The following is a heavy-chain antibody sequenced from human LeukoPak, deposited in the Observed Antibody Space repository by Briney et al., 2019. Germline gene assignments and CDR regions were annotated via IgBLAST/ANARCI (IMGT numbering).Heavy chain of an antibody. CDR3: ARDGPMTQSGAFDI. Sequence: ASETPSLTCTGSGGSISSYYWSWVRQPPGEGLEWIGYIYYSGSTNYNPSLKSRVTISVDTSKNQFSLKLSSVTAADTAVYYCARDGPMTQSGAFDIWGQGTMVTVSS. J-gene: IGHJ3*02. D-gene: IGHD3-10*01. V-gene: IGHV4-59*01. CDR2: IYYSGST. CDR1: GGSISSYY.